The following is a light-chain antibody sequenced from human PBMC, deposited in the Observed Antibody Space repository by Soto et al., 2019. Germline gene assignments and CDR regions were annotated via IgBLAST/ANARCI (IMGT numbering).Light chain of an antibody. CDR2: DAS. Sequence: DIQLTQTPTTLSSSLLGEVTITCRASQTISRWLAWYQQKPGRAPKLLIYDASTLESGVPTRFSGSGSETEFTLTISRLQPDDFATYFCHSRAFGQGTLLEIK. CDR3: HSRA. V-gene: IGKV1-5*01. CDR1: QTISRW. J-gene: IGKJ5*01.